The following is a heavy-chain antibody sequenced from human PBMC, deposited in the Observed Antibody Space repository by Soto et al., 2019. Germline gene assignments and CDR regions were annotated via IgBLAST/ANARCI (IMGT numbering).Heavy chain of an antibody. CDR3: VRTSLVVAAATREDY. CDR2: INSDGSST. Sequence: EVQLVESGGGLVQPGASLRLSCAASGFTFSSYWLHWVRQAPGKGLVWFSRINSDGSSTSYAGSVKGRITISRDNAKNTLYLQMNSMRAEDTAVYYCVRTSLVVAAATREDYWGQGTLVTVSS. V-gene: IGHV3-74*01. J-gene: IGHJ4*02. CDR1: GFTFSSYW. D-gene: IGHD2-15*01.